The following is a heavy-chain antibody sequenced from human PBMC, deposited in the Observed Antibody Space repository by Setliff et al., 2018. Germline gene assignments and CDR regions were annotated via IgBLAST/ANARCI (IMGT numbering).Heavy chain of an antibody. J-gene: IGHJ4*02. CDR3: ARGRYDFDY. CDR1: GGAIRSSDYH. Sequence: TSETLSLTCTVSGGAIRSSDYHWGWIRQPPGKGLEWIGSFYYSGNTYYEPSLKSRVTISVDTSKNQFSLKLSSVTAADTAVYYCARGRYDFDYWGQGTLVTVSS. CDR2: FYYSGNT. V-gene: IGHV4-39*07. D-gene: IGHD1-1*01.